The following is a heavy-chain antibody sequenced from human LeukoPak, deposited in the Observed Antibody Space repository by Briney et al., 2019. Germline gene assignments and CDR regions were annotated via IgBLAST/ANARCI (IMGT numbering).Heavy chain of an antibody. D-gene: IGHD5-18*01. CDR3: ARAMAYYFDY. CDR2: IIPIFGTA. CDR1: GGTFSSYA. J-gene: IGHJ4*02. Sequence: SVKVSCKASGGTFSSYAIIWVRQAPGQGLEWMGRIIPIFGTANYAQEFQGRVTITTDESTSTAYMELSSLRSEDTAVYYCARAMAYYFDYWGQGTLVTVSS. V-gene: IGHV1-69*05.